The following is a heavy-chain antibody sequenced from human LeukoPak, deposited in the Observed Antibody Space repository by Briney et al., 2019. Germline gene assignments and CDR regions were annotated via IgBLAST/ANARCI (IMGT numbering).Heavy chain of an antibody. J-gene: IGHJ4*02. V-gene: IGHV1-24*01. CDR1: GYTLTELF. Sequence: ASVKVSCKVSGYTLTELFIHWVRQAPGKGLEWMGGFDPEDGETIYAQKFQGRVTMTEDTSTDTAYMELSSLRSEDTAVYYCATGVYCGGDCADYWGQGTLVTVSS. CDR2: FDPEDGET. D-gene: IGHD2-21*02. CDR3: ATGVYCGGDCADY.